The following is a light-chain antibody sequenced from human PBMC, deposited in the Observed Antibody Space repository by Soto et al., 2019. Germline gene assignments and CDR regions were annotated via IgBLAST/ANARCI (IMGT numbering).Light chain of an antibody. CDR1: SSDVGSRNL. V-gene: IGLV2-23*02. Sequence: QSALTQPASVSGSPGQSITISCTGTSSDVGSRNLVSWYQQHPGKAPKLIIYEVTKWPSGVYNRFSGSKSGNTASLTIFGLQAEDEADYYCCSYAGSYTWVFGGGTKLTVL. J-gene: IGLJ3*02. CDR3: CSYAGSYTWV. CDR2: EVT.